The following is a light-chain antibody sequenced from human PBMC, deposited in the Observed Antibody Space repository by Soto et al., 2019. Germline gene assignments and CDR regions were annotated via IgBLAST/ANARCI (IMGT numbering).Light chain of an antibody. CDR2: GAS. J-gene: IGKJ5*01. Sequence: EVVMTQSPATLSVSPGERTTLSCRASQSVRSNLAWYQQKPGQAPRLLVYGASSRATGISDRFSGSGSGTDFTLTIGSLQPDDFATYYCQQYNSYSITFGQGTRPAI. V-gene: IGKV3D-15*01. CDR1: QSVRSN. CDR3: QQYNSYSIT.